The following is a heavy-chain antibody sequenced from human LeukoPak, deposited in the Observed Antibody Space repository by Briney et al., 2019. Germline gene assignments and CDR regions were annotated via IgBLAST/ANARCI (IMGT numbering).Heavy chain of an antibody. Sequence: QTGGSLRLSCVASGFTFSSYWMTWVRQAPGKGLEWVANIKTDGSQIYYVDSVKGRFTISRDNSKNTLYLQMNSLRAEDTAVYYCARTGGSQGGNYWGQGTLVTVSS. CDR2: IKTDGSQI. J-gene: IGHJ4*02. CDR3: ARTGGSQGGNY. V-gene: IGHV3-7*03. D-gene: IGHD1-26*01. CDR1: GFTFSSYW.